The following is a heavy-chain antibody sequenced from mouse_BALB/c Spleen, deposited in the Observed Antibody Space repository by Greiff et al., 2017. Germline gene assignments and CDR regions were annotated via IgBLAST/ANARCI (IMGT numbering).Heavy chain of an antibody. V-gene: IGHV5-6*01. D-gene: IGHD2-1*01. CDR2: ISSGGSYT. CDR3: ARHDYGNAMDY. J-gene: IGHJ4*01. Sequence: EVQLVESGGDLVKPGGSLKLSCAASGFTFSSYGMSWVRQTPDKRLEWVATISSGGSYTYYPDSVKGRFTISRDNAKNTLYLQMSSLKSEDTAMYYCARHDYGNAMDYWGQGTSVTVSS. CDR1: GFTFSSYG.